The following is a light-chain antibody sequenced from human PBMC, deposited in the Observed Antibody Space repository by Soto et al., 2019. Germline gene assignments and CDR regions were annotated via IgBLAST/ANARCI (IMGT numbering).Light chain of an antibody. V-gene: IGKV1-39*01. Sequence: DIQMTQSPSSLSASVGDRVTITCRASQTITTYLNWFQLKPGRAPKLLIYAASRLQSGVPSRFSGSGSGTDFTLTISSLQPEDFATYYCQQGYTFGQGTRLEIK. CDR3: QQGYT. CDR2: AAS. CDR1: QTITTY. J-gene: IGKJ5*01.